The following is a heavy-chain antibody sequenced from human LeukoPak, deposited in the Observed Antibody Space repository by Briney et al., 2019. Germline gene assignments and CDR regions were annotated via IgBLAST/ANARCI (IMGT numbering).Heavy chain of an antibody. CDR2: STYDGSNT. CDR3: ARDHKGGDGADAFDL. V-gene: IGHV3-30*03. J-gene: IGHJ3*01. D-gene: IGHD5-24*01. CDR1: GFSFSAFG. Sequence: GGSLRLSCSISGFSFSAFGMHWVRQAPGKGLEWVALSTYDGSNTYYGDSVKGRFIISRDASKNTLFLQMDSLRAEDTAVYYCARDHKGGDGADAFDLWGHGTMVTVSS.